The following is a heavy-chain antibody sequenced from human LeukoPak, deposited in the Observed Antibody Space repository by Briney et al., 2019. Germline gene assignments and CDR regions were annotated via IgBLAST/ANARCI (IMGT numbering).Heavy chain of an antibody. CDR3: ARSAGGNYFDY. J-gene: IGHJ4*02. CDR1: ALIFDNYN. D-gene: IGHD2-8*02. CDR2: ISTGTNYI. Sequence: GGTLRLPCAAPALIFDNYNINWDRQAPGKRLEWVSSISTGTNYIFQADSVKGRFTISKDSARNSLSLQMNTLRADDTAVYYCARSAGGNYFDYWDQGTLVTVSS. V-gene: IGHV3-21*01.